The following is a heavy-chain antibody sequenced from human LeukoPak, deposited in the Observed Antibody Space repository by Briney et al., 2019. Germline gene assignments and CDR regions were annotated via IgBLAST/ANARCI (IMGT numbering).Heavy chain of an antibody. J-gene: IGHJ5*02. CDR1: GYTFNIYG. D-gene: IGHD1-14*01. V-gene: IGHV1-18*01. CDR2: ISANNGNT. CDR3: ARAVSSRRGFDP. Sequence: ASVTVSCKASGYTFNIYGINWVRQAPGQGLEWMGWISANNGNTNYAQKLQGRVTMTTDTSTSTAYMELRSLRSDDTAVYYCARAVSSRRGFDPWGQGTLVTVSS.